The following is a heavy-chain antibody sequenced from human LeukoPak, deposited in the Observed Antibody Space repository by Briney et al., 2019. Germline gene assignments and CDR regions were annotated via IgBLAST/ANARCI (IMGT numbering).Heavy chain of an antibody. CDR3: AKDRRTYPLDAFDI. CDR1: GFTFSSYE. CDR2: ISSSGSTI. V-gene: IGHV3-48*03. Sequence: GGSLRLSCAASGFTFSSYEMNWVRQAPGKGLEWVSYISSSGSTIYYADSVKGRFTISRDNAKNSLYLQMNSLRAEDMALYYCAKDRRTYPLDAFDIWGQGTMVTVSS. J-gene: IGHJ3*02. D-gene: IGHD3-16*01.